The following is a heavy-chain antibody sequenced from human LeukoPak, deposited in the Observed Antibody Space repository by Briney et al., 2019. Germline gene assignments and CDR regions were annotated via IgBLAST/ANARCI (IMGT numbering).Heavy chain of an antibody. CDR1: GFTFSSYA. Sequence: GGSLRLSCAASGFTFSSYAMHWVRQAPGKGLEWVAVISYDGSNKYYADSVKGRFTISRDNSKNTLYLQMNSLRAEDTAVYYCARGSGWYSGTFDYWGQGTLVTVSS. J-gene: IGHJ4*02. D-gene: IGHD6-19*01. V-gene: IGHV3-30-3*01. CDR3: ARGSGWYSGTFDY. CDR2: ISYDGSNK.